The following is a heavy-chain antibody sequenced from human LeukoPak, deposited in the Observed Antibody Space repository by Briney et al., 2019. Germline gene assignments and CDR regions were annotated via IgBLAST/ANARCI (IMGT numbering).Heavy chain of an antibody. D-gene: IGHD3-22*01. J-gene: IGHJ4*02. CDR2: IYPGDFDT. CDR3: ARHISGYYYFDF. V-gene: IGHV5-51*01. Sequence: GESLKISCKGSGYSFTSYWIGWVRQMPGKGLEWMGIIYPGDFDTRYSPSFQGQVTISADTSINTAYLQWSSLKASDTAMYFCARHISGYYYFDFWGQGTQVTVSS. CDR1: GYSFTSYW.